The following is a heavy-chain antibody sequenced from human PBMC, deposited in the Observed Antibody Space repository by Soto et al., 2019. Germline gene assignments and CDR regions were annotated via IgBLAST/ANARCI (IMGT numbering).Heavy chain of an antibody. J-gene: IGHJ3*02. V-gene: IGHV3-23*01. D-gene: IGHD2-8*02. Sequence: PGGSLRLSCEASGFMCSSYDMSWVRQAPGKGLEWVSTILVGGSTHYEDSVKGRFTTSTDRSKNTVYLEMNSLPAGDTAVYYCAKATATGGGAFDICGQGTMVTVSS. CDR3: AKATATGGGAFDI. CDR2: ILVGGST. CDR1: GFMCSSYD.